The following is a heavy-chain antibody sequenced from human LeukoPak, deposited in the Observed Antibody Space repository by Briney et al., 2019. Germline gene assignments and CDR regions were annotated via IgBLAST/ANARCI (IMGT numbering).Heavy chain of an antibody. Sequence: GGSPRLSCAASGSTFSKSWMSWVRQAPGKGLEWVANMNADGSARDYVDSVKGRFTISRDNARKALYLQMSSLRAEDTAVYYCATYTRWVAGDVWGQGTTVTVSS. J-gene: IGHJ6*02. V-gene: IGHV3-7*01. CDR1: GSTFSKSW. CDR2: MNADGSAR. D-gene: IGHD3-16*01. CDR3: ATYTRWVAGDV.